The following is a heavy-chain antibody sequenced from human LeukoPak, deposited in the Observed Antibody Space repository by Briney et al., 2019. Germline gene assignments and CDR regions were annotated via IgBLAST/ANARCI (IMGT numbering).Heavy chain of an antibody. Sequence: GGSLRLSCAASGFTFSGFAMHWVRQAPGKGLEWVAHLRSDGSIEYYADSVKGRFIISRDNSKNTLYLQMNSLRAEDTAIYYCAKSSDSSGRYTHGLDVWGQGTTVTVSS. CDR2: LRSDGSIE. J-gene: IGHJ6*02. CDR1: GFTFSGFA. V-gene: IGHV3-30*02. D-gene: IGHD3-22*01. CDR3: AKSSDSSGRYTHGLDV.